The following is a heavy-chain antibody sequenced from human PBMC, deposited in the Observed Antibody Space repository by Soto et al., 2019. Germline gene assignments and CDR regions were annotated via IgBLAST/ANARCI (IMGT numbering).Heavy chain of an antibody. CDR3: SKDVLYYSPYSDAFDI. CDR2: ISYDGSNK. D-gene: IGHD3-10*01. Sequence: QVQLVESGGGVVQPGRSLRLSCAASGFTFSSYGMHWVRQAPGKGLEWVAVISYDGSNKYYADSVEGRFTIYRDNSKNTVYLQINSLKAEDRAVYYCSKDVLYYSPYSDAFDIWGQGTLVTVSS. CDR1: GFTFSSYG. J-gene: IGHJ3*02. V-gene: IGHV3-30*18.